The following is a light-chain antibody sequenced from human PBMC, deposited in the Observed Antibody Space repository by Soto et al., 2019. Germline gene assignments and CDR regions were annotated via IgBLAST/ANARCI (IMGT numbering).Light chain of an antibody. CDR2: NDS. Sequence: SSELSQPPSVSGAPGQTARITCGGNNIGTKSVHWYQQKPGQAPVLVVFNDSDRPSGIPERFSGSNSGDTATTATLTISRVEAGDEADYYCQVWDSSSEWVFGGGTQLTV. J-gene: IGLJ3*02. CDR3: QVWDSSSEWV. V-gene: IGLV3-21*02. CDR1: NIGTKS.